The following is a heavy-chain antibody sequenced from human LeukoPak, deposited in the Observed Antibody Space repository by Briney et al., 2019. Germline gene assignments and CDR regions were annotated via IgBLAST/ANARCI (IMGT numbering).Heavy chain of an antibody. CDR2: ISSSSSYI. CDR1: GFTFSSYS. J-gene: IGHJ4*02. V-gene: IGHV3-21*01. CDR3: ARDRNQLFSFDY. Sequence: KPGGSLRLSCAASGFTFSSYSMNWVRQAPGKGLEWVSSISSSSSYIYYADSVKGRFTISRDNAKNSLYLQMNSLRAEDTAVYYCARDRNQLFSFDYWGQGTLVTVSS. D-gene: IGHD2-2*01.